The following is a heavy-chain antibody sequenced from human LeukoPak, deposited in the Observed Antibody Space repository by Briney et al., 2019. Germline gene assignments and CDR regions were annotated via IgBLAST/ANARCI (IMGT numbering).Heavy chain of an antibody. V-gene: IGHV3-23*01. CDR2: ISGSGGST. CDR1: GFTFSSYA. CDR3: AKGAQRGWLRWMVNGDFDY. J-gene: IGHJ4*02. Sequence: PGGSLRLSCAASGFTFSSYAMSWVRQAPGKGLEWVSAISGSGGSTYYADSVKGRFTISRDNSKNSLYLQMKSLRAEDTAVYYCAKGAQRGWLRWMVNGDFDYWGQGTLVTVSS. D-gene: IGHD5-12*01.